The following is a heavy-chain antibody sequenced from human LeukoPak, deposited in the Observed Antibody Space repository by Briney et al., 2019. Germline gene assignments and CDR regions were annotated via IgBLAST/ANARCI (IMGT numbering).Heavy chain of an antibody. CDR3: AKAGGNWVSHFDS. CDR2: ISGGGGST. CDR1: GFTFGHYG. J-gene: IGHJ4*02. Sequence: GGSLRLSCAASGFTFGHYGMNWVRQAPGKGLEWVSGISGGGGSTYNADSVKGRFTISRDISKNTLYLQMNNPRAEDTAVYYCAKAGGNWVSHFDSWGQGTLVTVSS. D-gene: IGHD3-16*01. V-gene: IGHV3-23*01.